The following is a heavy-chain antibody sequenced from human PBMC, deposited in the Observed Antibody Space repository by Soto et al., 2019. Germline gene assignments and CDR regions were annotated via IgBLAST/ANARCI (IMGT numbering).Heavy chain of an antibody. CDR2: IRNTAQRFIT. Sequence: EVQLVESGGGLVQPGGSLRLSCAASGFTFSDHYMDWVRQAPGKGLEWVARIRNTAQRFITEYAASVKGRFTVSRDASEISRYLQKNSQTIGDTAVYYCASPQRRRGGWSDYWGQGTLVTVSS. CDR1: GFTFSDHY. D-gene: IGHD6-19*01. V-gene: IGHV3-72*01. J-gene: IGHJ4*02. CDR3: ASPQRRRGGWSDY.